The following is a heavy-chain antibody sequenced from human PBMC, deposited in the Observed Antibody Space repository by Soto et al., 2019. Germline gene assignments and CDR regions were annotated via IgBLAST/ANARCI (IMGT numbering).Heavy chain of an antibody. V-gene: IGHV3-23*01. D-gene: IGHD6-19*01. Sequence: EVQLLESGGGLVQPGGSLRLSCAASGFTFSSYAMSWVRQAPGKGLEWVSGISGSGGSTYYADSVKGRFTISRDNSNKTLFLKMNHLRADDTAVYYCATDRRSAWFFDYWGQGTMVIVSS. CDR2: ISGSGGST. CDR1: GFTFSSYA. J-gene: IGHJ4*02. CDR3: ATDRRSAWFFDY.